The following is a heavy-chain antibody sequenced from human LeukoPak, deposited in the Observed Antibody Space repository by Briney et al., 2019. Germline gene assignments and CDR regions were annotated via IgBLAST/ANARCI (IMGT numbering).Heavy chain of an antibody. CDR3: ARDRPPTMARGVIRFHYYGMDV. V-gene: IGHV3-74*01. J-gene: IGHJ6*02. D-gene: IGHD3-10*01. Sequence: TGGSLRLSCAASGFTFSSYWMHWVRQAPGKGLVWVSRINSDGSSTSYADSVKGRFTISRDNAKNTLYLQMNSLRAEDTAVYYCARDRPPTMARGVIRFHYYGMDVWGQGTTVTVSS. CDR2: INSDGSST. CDR1: GFTFSSYW.